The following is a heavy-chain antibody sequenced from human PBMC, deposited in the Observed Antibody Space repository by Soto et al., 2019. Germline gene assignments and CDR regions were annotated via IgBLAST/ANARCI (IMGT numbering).Heavy chain of an antibody. Sequence: QVQLQESGPGVVVPSETLSLTCVVSGDPITSSGHYWGSVRQPPGRGLEWIGSIHYRGHTYFQPYLKSRLTMSLSTSTHQFSVTLTSVTVADTGGYCCGRPIVYSRYTFDVWGRGRMVTVSS. CDR2: IHYRGHT. J-gene: IGHJ3*01. D-gene: IGHD2-15*01. CDR1: GDPITSSGHY. CDR3: GRPIVYSRYTFDV. V-gene: IGHV4-39*01.